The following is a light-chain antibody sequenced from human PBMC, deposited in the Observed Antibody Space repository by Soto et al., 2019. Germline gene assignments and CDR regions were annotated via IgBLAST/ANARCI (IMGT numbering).Light chain of an antibody. CDR1: QSVSSY. Sequence: EIVVTRSRVTLSVSLGERANLSWRASQSVSSYLAWYQQKPGQAPRLLIYGASSRATGIPDRFSGSGSGTDFTLTISSLQPDDFATYYCQQYDSYPLTFGGGTKVDIK. CDR2: GAS. V-gene: IGKV3D-15*01. CDR3: QQYDSYPLT. J-gene: IGKJ4*01.